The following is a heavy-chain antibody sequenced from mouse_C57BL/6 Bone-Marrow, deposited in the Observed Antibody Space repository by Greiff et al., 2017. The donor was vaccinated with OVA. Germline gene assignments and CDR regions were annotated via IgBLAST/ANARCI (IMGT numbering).Heavy chain of an antibody. CDR3: ARGPGTGYAMDY. D-gene: IGHD4-1*01. CDR1: GYTFTSYW. Sequence: QVQLQQPGAELVKPGASVKMSCKASGYTFTSYWITWVKQRPGQGLEWIGDIYPGSGSTYFHEKFKSKATLTVDTSSSTAYLQRSSLTSEDSAVYYCARGPGTGYAMDYWGQGTSVTVAS. CDR2: IYPGSGST. J-gene: IGHJ4*01. V-gene: IGHV1-55*01.